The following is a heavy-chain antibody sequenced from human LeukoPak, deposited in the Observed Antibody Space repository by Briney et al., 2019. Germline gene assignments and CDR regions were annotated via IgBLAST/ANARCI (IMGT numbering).Heavy chain of an antibody. J-gene: IGHJ4*02. V-gene: IGHV3-30*02. Sequence: GGSLRLSCAGSGFSFSSYGMHWVRQAPGKGLEWMAFIRSDGSNKYYADSVKGRFTISRDNSKNTLYLQMNSLRAEDTAVYYCARVLDSAWGELGYWGQGTLVTVSS. CDR1: GFSFSSYG. CDR2: IRSDGSNK. D-gene: IGHD6-19*01. CDR3: ARVLDSAWGELGY.